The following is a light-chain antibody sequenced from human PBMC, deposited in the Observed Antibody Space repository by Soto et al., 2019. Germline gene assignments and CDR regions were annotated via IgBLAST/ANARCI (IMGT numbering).Light chain of an antibody. CDR2: GAS. CDR3: QQYNNWPRP. V-gene: IGKV3-15*01. Sequence: EIVMTQSPATLSVSPGERATLSCRASQSVSSNLAWYQQKPGQAPRLLIYGASTRATGIPARFSGSGSGTEFTLTISSLQSEDFAVYYCQQYNNWPRPFGGGTKV. J-gene: IGKJ4*01. CDR1: QSVSSN.